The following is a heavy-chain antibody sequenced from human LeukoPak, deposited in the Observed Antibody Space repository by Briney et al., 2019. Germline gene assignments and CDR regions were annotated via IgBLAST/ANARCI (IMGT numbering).Heavy chain of an antibody. CDR1: GGTFRSYT. J-gene: IGHJ5*02. D-gene: IGHD3-10*01. CDR3: ARDLAYGSGSYYNGANWFDP. CDR2: IVPIFGIP. Sequence: SVKLSCTVSGGTFRSYTISWVRQAPGQGLEWMGGIVPIFGIPKYAQNFQGRATITADESTSTAYMELSSLRSEDTAVYYCARDLAYGSGSYYNGANWFDPWGQGTLVTVSS. V-gene: IGHV1-69*13.